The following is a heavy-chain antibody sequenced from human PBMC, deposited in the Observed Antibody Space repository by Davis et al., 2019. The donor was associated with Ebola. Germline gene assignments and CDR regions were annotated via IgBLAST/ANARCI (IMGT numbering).Heavy chain of an antibody. V-gene: IGHV3-30*03. CDR1: GFTFSSYG. CDR3: ARDRDWKDVYYYNNGMDV. J-gene: IGHJ6*02. CDR2: ISYDGSNK. D-gene: IGHD1-1*01. Sequence: PGGSLRLSCAASGFTFSSYGMHSVLQAQGQGLEWVAVISYDGSNKYYAYSVKGRFTISRDNSKNKRYLQMNSLRDEDTAVYYCARDRDWKDVYYYNNGMDVGGQGTTVTVS.